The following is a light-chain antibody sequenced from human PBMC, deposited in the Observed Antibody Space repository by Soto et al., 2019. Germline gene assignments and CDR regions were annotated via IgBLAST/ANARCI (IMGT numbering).Light chain of an antibody. V-gene: IGLV2-11*01. CDR1: NSDFGAYTF. CDR3: FSYTASDMWV. J-gene: IGLJ3*02. Sequence: QSVLTQPRSVSGSPGQSVTISCTGTNSDFGAYTFVSWYQQLPGKAPKLIISAVSYRPSGVPDRFSGSKSGNTASLTISGLQTEDEADYYCFSYTASDMWVFGGGTKVTVL. CDR2: AVS.